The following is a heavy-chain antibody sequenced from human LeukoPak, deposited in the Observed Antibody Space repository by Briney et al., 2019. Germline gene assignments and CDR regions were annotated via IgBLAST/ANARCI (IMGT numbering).Heavy chain of an antibody. J-gene: IGHJ4*02. CDR2: IRSKTDGGTT. Sequence: PGGSLRLSCAASGFTFSNAWMSWVRQAPGKGLEWVGRIRSKTDGGTTDYAAPVKGRFTISRDDSKNTLYLQMNSLKTEDTAVYYCTTDLRERPIDYWGQGTLVTVSS. CDR1: GFTFSNAW. CDR3: TTDLRERPIDY. D-gene: IGHD3-16*01. V-gene: IGHV3-15*01.